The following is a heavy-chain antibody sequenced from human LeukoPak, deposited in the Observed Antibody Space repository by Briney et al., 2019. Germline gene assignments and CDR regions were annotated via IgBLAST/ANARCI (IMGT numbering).Heavy chain of an antibody. J-gene: IGHJ3*02. Sequence: ASVKVSCKASGNTFSSYFIHWVRQAPGQGPEWMGIISPGGGSTTYAQELQGRVTMTRDTSTSTVYMELSSLRSEDTAVYYCGRVTFYAFDIWGQGTMVTVSS. CDR1: GNTFSSYF. CDR2: ISPGGGST. D-gene: IGHD3-3*02. V-gene: IGHV1-46*01. CDR3: GRVTFYAFDI.